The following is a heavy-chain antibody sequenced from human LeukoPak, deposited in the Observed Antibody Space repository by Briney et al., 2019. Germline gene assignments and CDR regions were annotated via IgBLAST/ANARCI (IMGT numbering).Heavy chain of an antibody. J-gene: IGHJ5*02. V-gene: IGHV3-11*04. D-gene: IGHD4-17*01. Sequence: GGSLRLSCAASGFTFSDYYMSWIRQAPGKGLEWVSYISSSGSTIYYADSVKGRFTISRDNAKNSLYLQMNSLRAEDTAVYYCAKHDYGDGENWFDPWGQGTLVTVSS. CDR2: ISSSGSTI. CDR1: GFTFSDYY. CDR3: AKHDYGDGENWFDP.